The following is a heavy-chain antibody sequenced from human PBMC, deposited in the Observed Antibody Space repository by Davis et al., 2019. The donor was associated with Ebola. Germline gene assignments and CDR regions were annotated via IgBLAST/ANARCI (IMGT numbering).Heavy chain of an antibody. D-gene: IGHD3-10*01. CDR3: ARSDNLLWFGELLTPYYGMDV. CDR2: IKQDGGEK. V-gene: IGHV3-7*01. J-gene: IGHJ6*04. Sequence: PGGSLRLSCPASGFISSNYWMSWVRQAPGKGPEWVAIIKQDGGEKYYVDSVKGRFTISRDNAKNSLYLQMNSLRAEDTAVYYCARSDNLLWFGELLTPYYGMDVWGKGTTVTVSS. CDR1: GFISSNYW.